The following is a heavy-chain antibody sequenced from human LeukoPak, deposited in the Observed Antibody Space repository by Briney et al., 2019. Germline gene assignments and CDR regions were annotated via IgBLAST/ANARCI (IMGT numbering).Heavy chain of an antibody. CDR1: GGSVSTSDYY. J-gene: IGHJ4*02. CDR2: VFYTGKT. CDR3: ARVFDS. V-gene: IGHV4-39*07. Sequence: PSETLSLTCTVSGGSVSTSDYYWGWIRQSPVKGLEWIEDVFYTGKTNYNPSLRGRATISIDTSKNQFSLKLTYVTAADSAVYYCARVFDSWGQGTLVTVSS.